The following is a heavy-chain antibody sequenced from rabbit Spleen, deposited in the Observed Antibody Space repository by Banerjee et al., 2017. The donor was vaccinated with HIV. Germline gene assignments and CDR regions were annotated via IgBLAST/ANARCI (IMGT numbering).Heavy chain of an antibody. CDR2: IDSGGSGFT. D-gene: IGHD4-1*01. V-gene: IGHV1S40*01. J-gene: IGHJ4*01. CDR3: ARETSSGWGVVSYYFNL. CDR1: GVSFSGNSY. Sequence: QSLEESGGDLVKPGASLTLTCIASGVSFSGNSYMCWVRQAPGKGLEWIACIDSGGSGFTYFASWAKGRFTISKASSTTVTLQMTSLTAADTATYFCARETSSGWGVVSYYFNLWGPGTLVTVS.